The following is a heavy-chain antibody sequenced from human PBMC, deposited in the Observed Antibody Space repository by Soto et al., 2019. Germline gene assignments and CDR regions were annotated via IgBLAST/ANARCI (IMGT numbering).Heavy chain of an antibody. Sequence: QAQLQESGPGLVKSSQTLSLTCTVSGGSISSDGNYWSWIRQHPGKGLEWIGYIYYSGSTNYNPSLKSRVTILVDTSKNQFALKLNSVTAADTAVYYCARARMVRGIIYYYGMAVWGQGTTVTVSS. J-gene: IGHJ6*02. CDR2: IYYSGST. V-gene: IGHV4-31*03. CDR3: ARARMVRGIIYYYGMAV. D-gene: IGHD3-10*01. CDR1: GGSISSDGNY.